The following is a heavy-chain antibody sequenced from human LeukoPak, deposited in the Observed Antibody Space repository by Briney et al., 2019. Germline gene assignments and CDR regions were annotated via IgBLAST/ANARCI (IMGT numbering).Heavy chain of an antibody. D-gene: IGHD1-26*01. CDR3: ARDGLVGATLYYFDY. J-gene: IGHJ4*02. Sequence: GGSLRLSCAASGFTFSSYSMSWVRQAPGKGLEWVSSISSSSSYIYYADSLKGRFTISRDNSKNSLYLQMNSLRAEDTAVYYCARDGLVGATLYYFDYWGQGTLVTVSS. V-gene: IGHV3-21*01. CDR2: ISSSSSYI. CDR1: GFTFSSYS.